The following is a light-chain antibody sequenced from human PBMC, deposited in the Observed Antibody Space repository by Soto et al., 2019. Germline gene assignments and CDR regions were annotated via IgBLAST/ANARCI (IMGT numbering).Light chain of an antibody. J-gene: IGKJ1*01. Sequence: DIQMTQSLSSLSASIGDRVTITCRASQSINNNLNWYQQKPGKAPKLLIYGASSLQSGVPSRFSGSGSGTDFTLAISSLQADDFASYYCQQSYSSPQTFGQGTKVDIK. CDR3: QQSYSSPQT. CDR1: QSINNN. V-gene: IGKV1-39*01. CDR2: GAS.